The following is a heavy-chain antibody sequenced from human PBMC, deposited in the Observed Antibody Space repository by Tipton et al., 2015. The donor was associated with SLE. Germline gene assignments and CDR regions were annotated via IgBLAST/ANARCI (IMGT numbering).Heavy chain of an antibody. D-gene: IGHD1-26*01. Sequence: TLSLTCTVSGGSISSGSYYWSWIRQSAGEGLEWIGRIYTRGSTNYNLSLKSRVAISLDTSKNQISLRLTSVTAADTAVYYCARRGVGATYWYFDPWGRGTLVTVSS. CDR3: ARRGVGATYWYFDP. V-gene: IGHV4-61*02. CDR1: GGSISSGSYY. J-gene: IGHJ2*01. CDR2: IYTRGST.